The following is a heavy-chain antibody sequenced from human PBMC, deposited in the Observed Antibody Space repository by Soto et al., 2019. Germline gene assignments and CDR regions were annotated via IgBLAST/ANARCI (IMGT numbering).Heavy chain of an antibody. CDR1: GFTFSDYY. V-gene: IGHV3-11*01. CDR3: AREHHYYDNTDY. Sequence: PGGSLRLSCTASGFTFSDYYMSWIRQAPGKGLEWVSYISSCGSTIYYADSVKGRFTISRDNAKNSLYLQMNSLRAEDTAVYYCAREHHYYDNTDYWGQGTLVTVSS. D-gene: IGHD3-22*01. J-gene: IGHJ4*02. CDR2: ISSCGSTI.